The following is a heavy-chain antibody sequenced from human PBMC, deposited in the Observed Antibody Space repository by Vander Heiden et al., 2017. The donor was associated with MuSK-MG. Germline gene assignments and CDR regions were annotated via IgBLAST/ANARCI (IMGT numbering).Heavy chain of an antibody. CDR1: GCPFSGYG. CDR2: IWYDGSNK. Sequence: QVQPVASGGGVVQPGRSLIPSCAASGCPFSGYGMHWVRQAPGKGLEWVAVIWYDGSNKYYADSVKGRFTISRDNSKNTLYLQMNSLRAEDTAVYYCARGHSSWYSAEYFQHWGQGTLVTVSS. D-gene: IGHD6-13*01. J-gene: IGHJ1*01. CDR3: ARGHSSWYSAEYFQH. V-gene: IGHV3-33*01.